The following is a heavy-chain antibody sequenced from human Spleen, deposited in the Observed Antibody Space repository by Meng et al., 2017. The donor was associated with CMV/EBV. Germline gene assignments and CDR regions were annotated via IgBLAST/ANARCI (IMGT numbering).Heavy chain of an antibody. CDR1: GGSCRGCS. CDR3: ARRRVMTLWFDP. J-gene: IGHJ5*02. D-gene: IGHD2-8*01. V-gene: IGHV4-34*01. Sequence: LTCAVYGGSCRGCSWSWIRQPPGKGLEWNRESNHSGNTNYNSHLKSRVTISVDTSKNQFSLNLRSATAADTAVYYCARRRVMTLWFDPWGQGTLVTVSS. CDR2: SNHSGNT.